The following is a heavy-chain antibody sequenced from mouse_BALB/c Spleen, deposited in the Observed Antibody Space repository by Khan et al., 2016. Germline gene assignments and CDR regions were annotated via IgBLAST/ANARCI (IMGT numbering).Heavy chain of an antibody. CDR1: GFNIKDYY. D-gene: IGHD1-2*01. V-gene: IGHV14-4*02. CDR2: IDPENGDT. Sequence: VQLKQSGAELVRSGASVKLSCTASGFNIKDYYMHWVKQRPEKGLEWIGWIDPENGDTEYAPKFQGKATMTADTSSNTAYLQLSSLTSEDTAVYYCNAVTTATGFAYWGQGTLVTLSA. CDR3: NAVTTATGFAY. J-gene: IGHJ3*01.